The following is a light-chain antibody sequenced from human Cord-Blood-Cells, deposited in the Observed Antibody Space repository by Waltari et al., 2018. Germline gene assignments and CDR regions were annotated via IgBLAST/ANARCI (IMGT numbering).Light chain of an antibody. J-gene: IGLJ1*01. CDR3: SSYTSSSTYV. CDR1: SSAVRGYNY. V-gene: IGLV2-14*01. CDR2: DVS. Sequence: QSALTPPASVPRSTAQSITISFTGTSSAVRGYNYLSWYQQHPGKAPKLMIYDVSNRPSGVSNRFSGSKSGNTASLTISGLQAEDEADYYCSSYTSSSTYVFGTGTKVTVL.